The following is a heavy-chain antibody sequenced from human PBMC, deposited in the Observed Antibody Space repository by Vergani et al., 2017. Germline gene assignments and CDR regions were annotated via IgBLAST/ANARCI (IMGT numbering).Heavy chain of an antibody. V-gene: IGHV3-30*02. J-gene: IGHJ4*02. CDR2: IQFDGSNQ. CDR1: GFTLSYYD. D-gene: IGHD3-16*01. CDR3: AKHFRGWGIDY. Sequence: QVQLVEFGGGVVRTGGSLRLSCAASGFTLSYYDMQWIRQGPGKGLEFLAFIQFDGSNQYYADSVKARFTLSRDVSKNTLYLQLNSLRTDDTATYYCAKHFRGWGIDYWGQGTQVIVSS.